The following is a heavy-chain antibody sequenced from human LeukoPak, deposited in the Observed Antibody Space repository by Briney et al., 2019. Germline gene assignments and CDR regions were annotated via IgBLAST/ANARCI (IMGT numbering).Heavy chain of an antibody. CDR2: ISSSGSAI. CDR1: GFTFSDYY. D-gene: IGHD3-22*01. J-gene: IGHJ4*02. V-gene: IGHV3-11*01. CDR3: ARDVNYYDSSVDC. Sequence: GGSLRLSCAASGFTFSDYYMSWIRQAPGKGLEWVSYISSSGSAIYYADSVKGRFTISRDNAKNSLYLQMNSLRAEDTAVYYCARDVNYYDSSVDCWGQGTLVTVSS.